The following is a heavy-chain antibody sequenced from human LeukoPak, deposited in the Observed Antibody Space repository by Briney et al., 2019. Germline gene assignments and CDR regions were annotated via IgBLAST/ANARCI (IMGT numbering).Heavy chain of an antibody. D-gene: IGHD1-26*01. J-gene: IGHJ5*02. CDR1: GYTFTGYY. Sequence: GASVKVSCKASGYTFTGYYMHWVRQAPGQGLEWMGWINPNSGCTNYAQKFQGRVTMTTDTSTSTAYMELRSLRSDDTAVYYCARDQGGGVGEGPNWFDPWGQGTLVTVSS. V-gene: IGHV1-2*02. CDR2: INPNSGCT. CDR3: ARDQGGGVGEGPNWFDP.